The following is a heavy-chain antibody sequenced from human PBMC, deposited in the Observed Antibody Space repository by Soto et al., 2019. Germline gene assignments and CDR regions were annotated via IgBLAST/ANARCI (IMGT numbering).Heavy chain of an antibody. Sequence: PGGSLRLSCAASGFTFSSYSMNWVRQAPGKGLEWVSSISSSSSYIYYADSVKGRFTISRDNAKNSLYLQMNSLRAEDTAVYYCARDTLDSSGYHYYYYGMDVWGQGTTVTVSS. D-gene: IGHD3-22*01. CDR3: ARDTLDSSGYHYYYYGMDV. CDR2: ISSSSSYI. CDR1: GFTFSSYS. V-gene: IGHV3-21*01. J-gene: IGHJ6*02.